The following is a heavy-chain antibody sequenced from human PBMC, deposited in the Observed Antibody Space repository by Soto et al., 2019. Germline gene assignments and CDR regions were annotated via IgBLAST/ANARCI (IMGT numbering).Heavy chain of an antibody. V-gene: IGHV3-9*01. CDR2: ISWNSGSI. Sequence: VQLVESGGGLVQPGRSLRLSCAASGFTFDDYAMHWVRQAPGKGLEWVSGISWNSGSIGYADSVKGRFTISRDNAKNSLYLQMNSLRAEDTALYYCAKVRGGKYDAFDIWGQGTMVTVSS. J-gene: IGHJ3*02. CDR1: GFTFDDYA. D-gene: IGHD5-12*01. CDR3: AKVRGGKYDAFDI.